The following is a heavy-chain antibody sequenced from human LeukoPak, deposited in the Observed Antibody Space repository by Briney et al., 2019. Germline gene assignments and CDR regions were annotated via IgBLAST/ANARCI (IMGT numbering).Heavy chain of an antibody. J-gene: IGHJ5*02. CDR1: GYTFTSYY. Sequence: ASVKVSCKASGYTFTSYYMHWVRQAPGQGLEWMGWISAYNGNTNYAQKVQGRVTMTTDTSTSTAYMELSSLRSDDTAVYYCTRNGPGLNWFDPWGQGTLVTVSS. CDR2: ISAYNGNT. D-gene: IGHD3-10*01. CDR3: TRNGPGLNWFDP. V-gene: IGHV1-18*04.